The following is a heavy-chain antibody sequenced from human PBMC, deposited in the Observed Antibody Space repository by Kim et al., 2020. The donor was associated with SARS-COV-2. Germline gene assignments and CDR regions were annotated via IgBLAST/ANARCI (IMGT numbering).Heavy chain of an antibody. Sequence: GGSLRLSCAASGFTFSSYAMSWVHQAPGKGLEWVSAISGSGGSTYYADSVKGRFTISRDNSKNTLYLQMNSLRAEDTAVYYCAKGSFRKPGRGGDCFPFDYWGQGTLVTVSS. V-gene: IGHV3-23*01. CDR1: GFTFSSYA. CDR2: ISGSGGST. J-gene: IGHJ4*02. CDR3: AKGSFRKPGRGGDCFPFDY. D-gene: IGHD2-21*01.